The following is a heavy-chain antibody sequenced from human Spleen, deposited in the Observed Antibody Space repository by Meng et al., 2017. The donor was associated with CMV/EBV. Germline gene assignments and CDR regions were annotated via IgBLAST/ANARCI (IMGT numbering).Heavy chain of an antibody. Sequence: ASVKVSCKASGYTFTSYYMHWVRQAPGQGLEWLGWINPNSGGANYAQKFQGRVTMTTDTSITTAYMELSRLRSDDTAVYYCARDKRRDDAFDIWGQGTMVSVSS. CDR3: ARDKRRDDAFDI. CDR1: GYTFTSYY. J-gene: IGHJ3*02. CDR2: INPNSGGA. D-gene: IGHD5-24*01. V-gene: IGHV1-2*02.